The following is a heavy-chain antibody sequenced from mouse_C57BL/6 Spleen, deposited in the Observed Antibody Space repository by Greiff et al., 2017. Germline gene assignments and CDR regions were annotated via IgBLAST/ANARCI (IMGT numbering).Heavy chain of an antibody. CDR3: ARPGYYGSLYYYAMDY. V-gene: IGHV5-17*01. Sequence: VKLVESGGGLVKPGGSLKLSCAASGFTFSDYGMHWVRQAPEKGLEWVAYISSGSSTIYYADTLKGRFTISRDNAKNTLFLQMTSLRSEDTAMYYCARPGYYGSLYYYAMDYWGQGTSVTVAA. CDR1: GFTFSDYG. D-gene: IGHD1-1*01. CDR2: ISSGSSTI. J-gene: IGHJ4*01.